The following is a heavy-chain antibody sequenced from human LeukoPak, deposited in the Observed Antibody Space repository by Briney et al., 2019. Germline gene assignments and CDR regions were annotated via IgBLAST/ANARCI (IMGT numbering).Heavy chain of an antibody. CDR2: INPNSGDT. Sequence: GASVKVSCKASGYTFTGYYMHWVRQAPGQGLEWMGWINPNSGDTNHAQKFQGRVTMTRDTSISTAYMEVRRLRGDDTAVYYCARGRGFKPMVRGLIINGLDYWGQGTLVTVSS. J-gene: IGHJ4*02. D-gene: IGHD3-10*01. CDR1: GYTFTGYY. CDR3: ARGRGFKPMVRGLIINGLDY. V-gene: IGHV1-2*02.